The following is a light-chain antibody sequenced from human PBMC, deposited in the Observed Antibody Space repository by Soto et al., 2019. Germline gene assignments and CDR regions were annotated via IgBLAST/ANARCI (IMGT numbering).Light chain of an antibody. Sequence: ETVLTQSPAPLYLSPGARATLSCRASQSVDIYLAWYQQKPGQAPRLLIYDASNRATGIPARFSGSGSGTDFTLTISSLEPEDFAVYYCQQRRNGPPLTFRGGTKVEIK. J-gene: IGKJ4*01. V-gene: IGKV3-11*01. CDR3: QQRRNGPPLT. CDR1: QSVDIY. CDR2: DAS.